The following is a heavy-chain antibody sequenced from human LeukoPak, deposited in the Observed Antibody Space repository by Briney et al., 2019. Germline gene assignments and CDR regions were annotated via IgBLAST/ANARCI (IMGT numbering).Heavy chain of an antibody. V-gene: IGHV3-66*01. Sequence: GESLKISCAASGFTVSSNYMSWARQAPGKGLEWVSVIYSGGSTYYADSVKGRFTISRDNSKNTLYLQMNSLRAEDTAVYYCARVSGSYFDAFDYWGQGTLVTVSS. D-gene: IGHD1-26*01. J-gene: IGHJ4*02. CDR1: GFTVSSNY. CDR2: IYSGGST. CDR3: ARVSGSYFDAFDY.